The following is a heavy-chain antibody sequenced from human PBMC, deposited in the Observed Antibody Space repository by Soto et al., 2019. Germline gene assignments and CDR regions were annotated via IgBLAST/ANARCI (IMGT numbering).Heavy chain of an antibody. CDR1: GYTFTSYY. J-gene: IGHJ3*01. CDR3: TREIPRGGDAFDF. CDR2: INPSGGST. V-gene: IGHV1-46*01. Sequence: QVQLVQSGAEVKKPGDSVKVSCKASGYTFTSYYMHWVRQAPREGLEWMGIINPSGGSTSYAQKFQSRITMNRDTSTSTVYMELSSLRSEDAAVYYWTREIPRGGDAFDFWGQGTMVTLSS. D-gene: IGHD3-10*01.